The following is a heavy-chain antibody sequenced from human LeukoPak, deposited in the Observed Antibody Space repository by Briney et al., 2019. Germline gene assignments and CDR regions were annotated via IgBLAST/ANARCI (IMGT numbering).Heavy chain of an antibody. CDR2: ISGSGGNT. V-gene: IGHV3-23*01. D-gene: IGHD3-9*01. CDR1: GFTLSSYA. CDR3: AKRVCSILTGQNGFDF. J-gene: IGHJ4*02. Sequence: PGGSLRLSRVASGFTLSSYAMSWVRQPPGRGLEWVSAISGSGGNTYYADSVKGRLTIYRDNSKHTLYLQMNSLRADDTVVYYRAKRVCSILTGQNGFDFWGQGTLVTVSS.